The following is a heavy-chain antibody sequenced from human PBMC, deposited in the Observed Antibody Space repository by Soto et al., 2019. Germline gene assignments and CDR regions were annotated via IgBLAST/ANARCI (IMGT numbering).Heavy chain of an antibody. Sequence: PGGSLRLSCAASGFTVSKYGMHWVRQAPGKGLEWGAIISYDGNNQYYADSVRDQFAIARENSKNTLVLQMNSLRPKDTALYYCAKLPWGYNYYDRSEYRAMNNDAFGIWGQGIMVTVSS. CDR2: ISYDGNNQ. CDR1: GFTVSKYG. D-gene: IGHD3-22*01. V-gene: IGHV3-30*18. CDR3: AKLPWGYNYYDRSEYRAMNNDAFGI. J-gene: IGHJ3*02.